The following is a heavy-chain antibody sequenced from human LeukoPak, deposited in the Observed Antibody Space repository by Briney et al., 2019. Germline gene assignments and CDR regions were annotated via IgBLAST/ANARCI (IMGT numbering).Heavy chain of an antibody. CDR3: ARRATTERGHSYGLDF. Sequence: GGSLRLSCIASGLTFSSYYMSWVRHPPGKGLEWVSSIGTSGSYIYYADSLTARFTNSRDNAKNALYLQMNSLRAEDTAMYYCARRATTERGHSYGLDFWGQGTLVTVSS. D-gene: IGHD5-18*01. CDR2: IGTSGSYI. V-gene: IGHV3-21*01. CDR1: GLTFSSYY. J-gene: IGHJ4*02.